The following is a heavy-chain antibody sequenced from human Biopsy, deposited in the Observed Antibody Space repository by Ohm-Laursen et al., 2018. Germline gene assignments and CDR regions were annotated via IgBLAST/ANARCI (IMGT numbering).Heavy chain of an antibody. D-gene: IGHD3-22*01. CDR1: GYTFANYN. J-gene: IGHJ4*02. CDR3: ARDFNYDGGGSFNFDY. V-gene: IGHV1-8*01. Sequence: ASVKVSCNASGYTFANYNVNWVRQATGQGLEWMGWMNPNSGNTGYAQKFQGRVTMTRNTSISTAYMELSSLTSVDTAVYYCARDFNYDGGGSFNFDYWGQGTLVTVSS. CDR2: MNPNSGNT.